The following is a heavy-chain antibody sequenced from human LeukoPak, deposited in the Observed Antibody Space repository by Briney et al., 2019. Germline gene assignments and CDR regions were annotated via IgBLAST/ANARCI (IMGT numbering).Heavy chain of an antibody. CDR3: ASYDILPPYYFDY. Sequence: GGSLRLSCADSGFTASSNSMSWVRQAPGEGLECVSVIYSDDGTYYADSVKGRFTISRDNSKNTLYLQMNSLRVEDTAVYYCASYDILPPYYFDYWGQGTLGTVSS. CDR1: GFTASSNS. V-gene: IGHV3-66*01. J-gene: IGHJ4*02. CDR2: IYSDDGT. D-gene: IGHD3-9*01.